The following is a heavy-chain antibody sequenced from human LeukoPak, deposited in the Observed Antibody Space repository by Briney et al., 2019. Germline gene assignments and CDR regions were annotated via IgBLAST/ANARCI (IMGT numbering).Heavy chain of an antibody. CDR1: GGTFSSYA. D-gene: IGHD2-15*01. J-gene: IGHJ5*02. CDR3: ARGGVVVVAANPSADWFDP. V-gene: IGHV1-46*01. Sequence: ASVKVSCKASGGTFSSYAISWVRQAPGQGLEWMGIINPSGGSTSYAQKFQGRVTMTRDTSTSTVYMELSSLRSEDTAVYYCARGGVVVVAANPSADWFDPWGQGTLVTVSS. CDR2: INPSGGST.